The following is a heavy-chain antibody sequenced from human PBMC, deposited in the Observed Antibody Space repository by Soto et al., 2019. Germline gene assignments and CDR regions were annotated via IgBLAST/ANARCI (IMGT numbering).Heavy chain of an antibody. CDR3: ARDDGKNSGSYFDY. Sequence: QVQLQESGPGLVKPSQTLSLTCTVSGGSIRRGGYYWSWIRQHPGKGLEWIGYIYHSGSTYYNPSLKSRVTMSVETSKNQFSLMLRSVTAADTAVYYCARDDGKNSGSYFDYWGQGTLVTVSS. CDR2: IYHSGST. V-gene: IGHV4-31*03. J-gene: IGHJ4*02. CDR1: GGSIRRGGYY. D-gene: IGHD1-26*01.